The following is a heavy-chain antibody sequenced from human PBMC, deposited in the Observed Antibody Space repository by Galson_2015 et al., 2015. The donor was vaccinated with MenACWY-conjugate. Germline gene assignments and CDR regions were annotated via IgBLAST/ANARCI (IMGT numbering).Heavy chain of an antibody. CDR2: IKSKTYGGTT. J-gene: IGHJ4*02. V-gene: IGHV3-15*01. CDR1: GFTFANAW. CDR3: ATSGPEMAKFDRHG. Sequence: SLRLSCAASGFTFANAWMTWVRQAPGKGLEWVGHIKSKTYGGTTDYAAPVKGRFTISRDDSKNTPYLQLNGLKTEDTAVYYCATSGPEMAKFDRHGWGQGTLVPVSS. D-gene: IGHD5-24*01.